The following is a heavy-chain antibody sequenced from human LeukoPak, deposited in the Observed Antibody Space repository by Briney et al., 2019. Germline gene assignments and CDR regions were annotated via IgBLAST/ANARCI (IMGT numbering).Heavy chain of an antibody. CDR3: ARDPVGAIGYGMDV. CDR1: GFTFSSYE. Sequence: GSLRLSCAASGFTFSSYEMNWVRQAPGKGLEWVSVIYSGGSTIYADSVKGRFTISRDSSKNTLYLQMNSLRAEDTAVYYCARDPVGAIGYGMDVWGQGTTVTVSS. D-gene: IGHD1-26*01. V-gene: IGHV3-66*01. CDR2: IYSGGST. J-gene: IGHJ6*02.